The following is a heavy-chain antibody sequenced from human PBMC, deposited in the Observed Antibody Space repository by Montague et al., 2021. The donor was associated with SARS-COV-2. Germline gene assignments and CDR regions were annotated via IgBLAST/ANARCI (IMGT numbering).Heavy chain of an antibody. Sequence: SLRLSCAASGFTFSSYSMNWVRQAPGKGLEWVSSISSSSSYIYYADSVKGRFTISRDNAKNSLYPQMNSLRAEDTAAYYCAADTAPSYYYYYGMDVWGQGTTVTVSS. CDR1: GFTFSSYS. V-gene: IGHV3-21*01. D-gene: IGHD5-18*01. CDR2: ISSSSSYI. J-gene: IGHJ6*02. CDR3: AADTAPSYYYYYGMDV.